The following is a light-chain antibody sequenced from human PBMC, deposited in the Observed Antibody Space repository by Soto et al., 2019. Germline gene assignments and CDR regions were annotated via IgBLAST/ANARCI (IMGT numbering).Light chain of an antibody. CDR1: SSDVGGYNY. Sequence: QSALTQPPSASGSPGQSVTISCTGTSSDVGGYNYVSWYQQHPGKAPKLMIYEVSKRPSGVPARFSGSKSGNTASLTVSWLQAEDEADYYCSSHASSNNYVFGTGTKLTVL. CDR3: SSHASSNNYV. J-gene: IGLJ1*01. V-gene: IGLV2-8*01. CDR2: EVS.